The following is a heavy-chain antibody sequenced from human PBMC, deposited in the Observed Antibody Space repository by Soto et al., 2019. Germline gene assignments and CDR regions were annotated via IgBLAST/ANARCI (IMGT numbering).Heavy chain of an antibody. V-gene: IGHV3-21*01. CDR2: ISSSSSYI. CDR3: ARDGGVYYGSEINGFDP. CDR1: GFPFSSYS. Sequence: PGGSLRLTCAASGFPFSSYSMNWVRQAPGNGLAWVSSISSSSSYIYYADSVQGRFTTFRDNAKDSLYLQMNSLRAEETCVYDCARDGGVYYGSEINGFDPWGRGTLVTVSS. D-gene: IGHD3-10*01. J-gene: IGHJ5*02.